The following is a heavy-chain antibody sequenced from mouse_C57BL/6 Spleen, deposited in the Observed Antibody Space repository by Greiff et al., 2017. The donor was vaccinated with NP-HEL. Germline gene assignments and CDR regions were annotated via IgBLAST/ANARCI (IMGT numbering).Heavy chain of an antibody. CDR2: INPSTGGT. CDR3: ARGQLRLPWFAY. CDR1: GYSFTGYY. J-gene: IGHJ3*01. Sequence: VQLQQSGPELVKPGASVKISCKASGYSFTGYYMNWVKQSPEKSLEWIGEINPSTGGTTYNQKFKAKATLTVDKSSSTAYMQLKSLTSEYSAVYYCARGQLRLPWFAYWGQGTLVTVSA. V-gene: IGHV1-42*01. D-gene: IGHD3-2*02.